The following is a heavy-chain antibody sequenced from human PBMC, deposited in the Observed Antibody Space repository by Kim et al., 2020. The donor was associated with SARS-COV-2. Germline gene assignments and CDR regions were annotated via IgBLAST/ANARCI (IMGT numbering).Heavy chain of an antibody. CDR1: GFTFSNYA. CDR2: ISDSGGST. V-gene: IGHV3-23*01. D-gene: IGHD3-10*01. CDR3: AKDPMVRGVIIRGFDY. Sequence: GGSLRLSCAASGFTFSNYAMNWVRQAPGKGLEWVSFISDSGGSTYYADSVKGRFTISRDNSKNTLSLKMNSLRAEDTAVYYCAKDPMVRGVIIRGFDYWGQGTLVTVSA. J-gene: IGHJ4*02.